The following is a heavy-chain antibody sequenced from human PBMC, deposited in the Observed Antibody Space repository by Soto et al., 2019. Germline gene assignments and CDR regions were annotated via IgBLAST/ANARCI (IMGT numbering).Heavy chain of an antibody. J-gene: IGHJ4*02. D-gene: IGHD6-13*01. V-gene: IGHV3-23*01. Sequence: GGSLRLSCAASGFTFSSYAMSWVRQAPGKGLEWVSAISGSGGSRYYADSVKGRFTISRDNSKNTLYLQMNSLRAEDTAVYYCAKDRVRSSSCWYYFDYWGQGTLVTVSS. CDR2: ISGSGGSR. CDR3: AKDRVRSSSCWYYFDY. CDR1: GFTFSSYA.